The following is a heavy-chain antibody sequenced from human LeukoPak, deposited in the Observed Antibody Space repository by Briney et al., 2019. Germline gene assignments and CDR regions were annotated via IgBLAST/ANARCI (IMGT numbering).Heavy chain of an antibody. J-gene: IGHJ4*02. V-gene: IGHV1-8*01. Sequence: GASVKVSCKASGYTFTSYDINWVRQATGQGLEWMGWMNPNSGNTGYAQKFQGRVTMTRNTSISTAYMELSSLRSEDTAVYYCARVRAMVRGVNKYYFDYWGQGTLVTVSS. D-gene: IGHD3-10*01. CDR2: MNPNSGNT. CDR3: ARVRAMVRGVNKYYFDY. CDR1: GYTFTSYD.